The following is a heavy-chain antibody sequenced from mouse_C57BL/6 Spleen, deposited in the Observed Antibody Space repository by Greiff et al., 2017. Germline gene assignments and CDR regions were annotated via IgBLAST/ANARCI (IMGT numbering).Heavy chain of an antibody. CDR2: IYPGDGDT. CDR1: GYAFTSSW. V-gene: IGHV1-82*01. Sequence: VQLQQSGPELVKPGASVKISCKASGYAFTSSWMNWVKQRPGKGLEWIGRIYPGDGDTNYNGKFKGKATLTADKSSSTAYMQLSSLTSADSAVDVCARHYGSTLYAMDYWGQGTSVTVSA. CDR3: ARHYGSTLYAMDY. D-gene: IGHD1-1*01. J-gene: IGHJ4*01.